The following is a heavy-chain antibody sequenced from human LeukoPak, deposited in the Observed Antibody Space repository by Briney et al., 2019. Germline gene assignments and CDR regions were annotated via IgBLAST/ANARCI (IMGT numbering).Heavy chain of an antibody. V-gene: IGHV3-7*01. CDR1: GITFSNYW. CDR3: AELGITMIGGV. CDR2: IKTDGSAT. D-gene: IGHD3-10*02. J-gene: IGHJ6*04. Sequence: GGSLRLSCAASGITFSNYWMSWVRQTPGKGPEWVGNIKTDGSATHYLDSVKGRFTISRDNAKNSLYLQMNSLRAEDTAVYYCAELGITMIGGVWGKGTTVTISS.